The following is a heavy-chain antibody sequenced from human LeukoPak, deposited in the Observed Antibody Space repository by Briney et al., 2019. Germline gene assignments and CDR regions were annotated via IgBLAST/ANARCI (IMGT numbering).Heavy chain of an antibody. J-gene: IGHJ4*02. Sequence: AGSLRLSCAASGFTFSSYSMNWVRQAPGKGLEWVSSISSSSDYIYYADSMKGRFTISRDNAKNSLYLQMNSLRAEDTAVYYCANTYCSGGSCYWAFDYWGQGTLVTVSS. CDR1: GFTFSSYS. V-gene: IGHV3-21*01. D-gene: IGHD2-15*01. CDR3: ANTYCSGGSCYWAFDY. CDR2: ISSSSDYI.